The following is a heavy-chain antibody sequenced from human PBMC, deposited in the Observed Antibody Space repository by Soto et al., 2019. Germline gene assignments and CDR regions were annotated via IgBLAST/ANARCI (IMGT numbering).Heavy chain of an antibody. CDR3: ARDLVPYDYVWGSYRYNPPDY. CDR2: ISYDGSNE. CDR1: GFTFSSYA. Sequence: GGSLRLSCAASGFTFSSYAMHWVRQAPGKGLEWVAVISYDGSNEYYADSVKGRFTISRDNSKNTLYLQMNSLRAEDTAVYYCARDLVPYDYVWGSYRYNPPDYWGQGTLVTVSS. D-gene: IGHD3-16*02. V-gene: IGHV3-30-3*01. J-gene: IGHJ4*02.